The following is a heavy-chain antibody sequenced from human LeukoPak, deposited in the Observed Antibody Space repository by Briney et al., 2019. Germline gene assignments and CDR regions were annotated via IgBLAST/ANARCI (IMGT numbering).Heavy chain of an antibody. V-gene: IGHV6-1*01. CDR3: ARYNWDSRSFDY. CDR1: GDSVSSNSAT. J-gene: IGHJ4*02. Sequence: SQTLSLTCAISGDSVSSNSATWNWIRQSPSRGLEWLGRTYYTSKWSNDYTISVKSRITINPDISKNQFSLQLNSVTPEDTAVYHCARYNWDSRSFDYWGQGALVTVSS. D-gene: IGHD1/OR15-1a*01. CDR2: TYYTSKWSN.